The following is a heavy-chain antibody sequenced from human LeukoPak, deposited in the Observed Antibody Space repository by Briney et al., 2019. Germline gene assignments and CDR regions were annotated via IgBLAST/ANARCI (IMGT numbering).Heavy chain of an antibody. CDR2: IIPILGIA. D-gene: IGHD6-13*01. CDR1: GGTFSSYA. Sequence: GASVKVSCKASGGTFSSYAISWVRQAPGQGLEWMGRIIPILGIANYAQKFQGRVTITADKSTSTAYMELSSLRSEDTAVYYCARDIVAAAGLDYWGQGTLVTVSS. CDR3: ARDIVAAAGLDY. V-gene: IGHV1-69*04. J-gene: IGHJ4*02.